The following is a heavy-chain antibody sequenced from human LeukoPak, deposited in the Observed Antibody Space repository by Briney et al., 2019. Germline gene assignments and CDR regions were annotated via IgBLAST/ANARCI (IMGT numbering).Heavy chain of an antibody. D-gene: IGHD5-18*01. CDR3: ARANSEYSYGQAYYGMDV. CDR1: GFTLSSNY. Sequence: PGGSLRLSCAASGFTLSSNYMSWVRQAPGKGLEWVSDIYYAGSTYHPASVKGRFTISRDNSKNAVYLQMNSLRADDTAVYYCARANSEYSYGQAYYGMDVWGQGTTVTVTS. V-gene: IGHV3-53*01. CDR2: IYYAGST. J-gene: IGHJ6*02.